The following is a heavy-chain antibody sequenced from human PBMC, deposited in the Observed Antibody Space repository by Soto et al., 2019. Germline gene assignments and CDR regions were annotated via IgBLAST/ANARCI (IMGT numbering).Heavy chain of an antibody. D-gene: IGHD2-8*01. CDR1: GFTFSNYG. CDR3: ARESSTLYSMDV. J-gene: IGHJ6*02. Sequence: QEQLVESGGGVVEPGRSLRLSCVASGFTFSNYGIHWVRQAPGTGLEWVAIICYEGENKYYSDNVTGRFTISRDNSRSTVPLQRTSLRVDDTAVYYCARESSTLYSMDVWGQGNTVTVPS. CDR2: ICYEGENK. V-gene: IGHV3-33*01.